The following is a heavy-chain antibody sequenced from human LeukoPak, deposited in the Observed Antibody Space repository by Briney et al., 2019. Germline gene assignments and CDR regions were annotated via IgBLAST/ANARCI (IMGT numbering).Heavy chain of an antibody. CDR1: GGSISSSNW. J-gene: IGHJ4*02. Sequence: SGTLSLTCAVSGGSISSSNWWSWVRQPPGKGLEWIGEIYHSGSTNYNPSLKSRVTISVDTSKNQFSLKLSSVTAADTAVYYCARAVAAAANPFDYWGQGTLVTVSS. V-gene: IGHV4-4*02. CDR3: ARAVAAAANPFDY. CDR2: IYHSGST. D-gene: IGHD6-13*01.